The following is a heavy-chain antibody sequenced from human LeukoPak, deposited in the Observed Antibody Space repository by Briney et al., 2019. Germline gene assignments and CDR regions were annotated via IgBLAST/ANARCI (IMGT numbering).Heavy chain of an antibody. D-gene: IGHD6-6*01. Sequence: ASVKFSCKASGYTFTGYYMHWVRQAPGQGLEWMGWINPNSGGTNYAQRFQGRVTMTRDTSISTAYMELSRLRSDDTAVYYCARERGSSSKGAWFDYWGQGTLVTVSS. CDR3: ARERGSSSKGAWFDY. V-gene: IGHV1-2*02. CDR1: GYTFTGYY. J-gene: IGHJ4*02. CDR2: INPNSGGT.